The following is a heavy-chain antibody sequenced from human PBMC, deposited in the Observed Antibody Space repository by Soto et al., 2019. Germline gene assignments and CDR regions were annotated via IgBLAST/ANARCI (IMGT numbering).Heavy chain of an antibody. V-gene: IGHV1-24*01. J-gene: IGHJ6*02. CDR3: ATDRDSGYGPWYGMDV. Sequence: ASVKVSCKVSGYTLTELSMHWVRQAPGKGLEWMGGFDPEDGETIYAQKFQGRVTMTEDTSTDTAYMELSSLRSEDTAVYYCATDRDSGYGPWYGMDVWGQGTTVTVSS. CDR1: GYTLTELS. CDR2: FDPEDGET. D-gene: IGHD5-12*01.